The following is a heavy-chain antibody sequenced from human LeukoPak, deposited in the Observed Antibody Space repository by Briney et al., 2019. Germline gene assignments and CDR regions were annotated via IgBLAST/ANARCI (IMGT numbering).Heavy chain of an antibody. J-gene: IGHJ4*02. CDR3: ATASLSTDYCSGGSCYSLDY. V-gene: IGHV1-24*01. D-gene: IGHD2-15*01. CDR1: GYTLTELS. Sequence: GASVKVSCKVSGYTLTELSMHWVRQAPGKGLEWMGGFDPEDGETIYAQKFQGRVTMTEDTSTDTAYMELSSLRSEDTAVYYCATASLSTDYCSGGSCYSLDYWGQGTLVTVSS. CDR2: FDPEDGET.